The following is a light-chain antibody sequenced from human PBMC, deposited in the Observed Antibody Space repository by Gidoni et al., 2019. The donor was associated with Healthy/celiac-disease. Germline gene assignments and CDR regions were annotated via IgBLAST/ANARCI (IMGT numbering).Light chain of an antibody. CDR1: QGISSY. CDR3: QQLNSYPRA. CDR2: AAA. Sequence: DIQLTQSPSFLSASVGDRVTITCRARQGISSYLAWYQQKQGKPPKLLIYAAATLQSGVPSRFSGSGSGTEFTLTISSLQPEDFATYYCQQLNSYPRAFGQGTRLEIK. V-gene: IGKV1-9*01. J-gene: IGKJ5*01.